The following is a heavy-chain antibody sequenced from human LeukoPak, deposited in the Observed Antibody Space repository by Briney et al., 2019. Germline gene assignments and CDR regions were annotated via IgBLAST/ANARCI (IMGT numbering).Heavy chain of an antibody. V-gene: IGHV4-34*01. D-gene: IGHD3-9*01. CDR3: ARGYYDILTGYPL. J-gene: IGHJ4*02. Sequence: SSETLSLTCAVYGGSFSGYYWSWIRQPPGKGLEWIGEINHSGSTNYNPSLKSRVTISVDTSKIQFSLKLSSVTAADTAVYYCARGYYDILTGYPLWGQGTLVTVSS. CDR1: GGSFSGYY. CDR2: INHSGST.